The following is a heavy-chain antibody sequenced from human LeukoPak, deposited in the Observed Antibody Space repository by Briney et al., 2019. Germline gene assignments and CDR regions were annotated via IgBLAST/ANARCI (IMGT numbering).Heavy chain of an antibody. V-gene: IGHV3-30*18. CDR1: GFGFSTYG. CDR3: AKTSVCSGGSCYYDGIDI. CDR2: ISYDGCNK. Sequence: PGGSLRLSCAASGFGFSTYGMHWVRQAPGKGLEWVAMISYDGCNKYYADSVKGRFTISRDNSKNTLYLQMSSLRVEDTAVYYCAKTSVCSGGSCYYDGIDIWGQGTMVTVSS. D-gene: IGHD2-15*01. J-gene: IGHJ3*02.